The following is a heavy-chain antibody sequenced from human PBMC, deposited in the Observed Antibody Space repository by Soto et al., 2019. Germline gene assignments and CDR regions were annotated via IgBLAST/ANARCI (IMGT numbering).Heavy chain of an antibody. V-gene: IGHV3-48*02. CDR3: ARAARKGYYYGMDV. D-gene: IGHD5-18*01. CDR2: ISGSSSTI. J-gene: IGHJ6*02. CDR1: GFTFSSYS. Sequence: EVQLVESGGGLVQPGGSPRLSCAASGFTFSSYSMNWVRQAPGKGLEWVPYISGSSSTINYADSVKGRFTISRDNAKNSLYLQMNSLRDEDTAVYYCARAARKGYYYGMDVWGQGTTVTVSS.